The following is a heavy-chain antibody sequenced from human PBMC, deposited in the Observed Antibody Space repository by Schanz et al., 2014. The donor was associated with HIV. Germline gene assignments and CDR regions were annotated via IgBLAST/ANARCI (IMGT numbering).Heavy chain of an antibody. CDR1: GFIFSNHA. D-gene: IGHD4-17*01. CDR3: AKEATVVTLAFDI. CDR2: VSGSDGNT. J-gene: IGHJ3*02. V-gene: IGHV3-23*01. Sequence: EVQLLESGGGLVQPGGSLRLSCVASGFIFSNHAMSWVRQAPGKGLEWVSTVSGSDGNTFYADSVKGRFTISRDNSKNTLYLQMSSLRVEDTAVYYCAKEATVVTLAFDIWGQGTMVTVSS.